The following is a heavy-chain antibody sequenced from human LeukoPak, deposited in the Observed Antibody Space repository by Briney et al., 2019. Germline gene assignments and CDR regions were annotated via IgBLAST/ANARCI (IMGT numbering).Heavy chain of an antibody. J-gene: IGHJ4*02. CDR2: ISYDGSNK. CDR3: AREAPLSITMIVVVMPLDY. V-gene: IGHV3-30*19. CDR1: GFTFSSYG. D-gene: IGHD3-22*01. Sequence: AGGSLRLSCAASGFTFSSYGMHWVRQAPGKGLEWVAVISYDGSNKYYADSVKGRFTISRDNSKNTLYLQMNSLRAEDTAVYYCAREAPLSITMIVVVMPLDYWGQGTLVTVSS.